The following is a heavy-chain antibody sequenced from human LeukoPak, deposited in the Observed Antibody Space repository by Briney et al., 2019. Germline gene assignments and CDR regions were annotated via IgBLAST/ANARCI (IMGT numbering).Heavy chain of an antibody. V-gene: IGHV4-59*01. CDR1: GGSFSGYY. J-gene: IGHJ4*02. CDR2: IYYSGST. D-gene: IGHD1-26*01. CDR3: ARWVGATVFDY. Sequence: SETLSLTCAVYGGSFSGYYWSWIRQPPGKGLEWIGYIYYSGSTNYNPSLKSRVTISVDTSKNQFSLKLSSVTAADTAVYYCARWVGATVFDYWGQGTLVTVSS.